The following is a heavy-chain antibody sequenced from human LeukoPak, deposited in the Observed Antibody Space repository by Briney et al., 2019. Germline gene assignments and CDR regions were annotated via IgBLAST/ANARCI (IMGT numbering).Heavy chain of an antibody. CDR3: ARESSLGR. Sequence: PGGSLRLSCAASGFTFSTYWMHWVRQAPGRGLVWVSRINGDGSSINYADSVKGRFTISRDNAKNTLYLQMNSLRAEDMAVYYCARESSLGRWGQGTLVTVSS. CDR2: INGDGSSI. CDR1: GFTFSTYW. J-gene: IGHJ4*02. D-gene: IGHD2-2*01. V-gene: IGHV3-74*01.